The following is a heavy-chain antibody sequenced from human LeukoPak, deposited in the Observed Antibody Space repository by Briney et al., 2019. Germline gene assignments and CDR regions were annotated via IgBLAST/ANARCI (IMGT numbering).Heavy chain of an antibody. Sequence: GGSLRLSCAASGFTFIDAWLGWARQAPGRGLEWVARVKSKARGGTIDYAAPVKGRFTIARDDSKDTVDLQMNSLKTEDTAVYYCTTDHFNWGRGTLVTVSS. CDR1: GFTFIDAW. CDR2: VKSKARGGTI. CDR3: TTDHFN. V-gene: IGHV3-15*01. J-gene: IGHJ4*02.